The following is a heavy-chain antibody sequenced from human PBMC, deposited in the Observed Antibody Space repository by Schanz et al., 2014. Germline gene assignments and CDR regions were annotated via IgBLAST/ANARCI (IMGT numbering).Heavy chain of an antibody. CDR1: GYTFTSHG. J-gene: IGHJ6*03. Sequence: QVQLVQSGAEVKKPGASVKVSCKASGYTFTSHGISWVRQAPGQGLEWMGRIIPILGIATYAQKFQGRLTITADKSTSTAYMELSSLRSEDTAVYYCARLGTGMAVAGSVIDSYYYYMDVWGEGTTVTVSS. V-gene: IGHV1-69*04. CDR2: IIPILGIA. CDR3: ARLGTGMAVAGSVIDSYYYYMDV. D-gene: IGHD6-19*01.